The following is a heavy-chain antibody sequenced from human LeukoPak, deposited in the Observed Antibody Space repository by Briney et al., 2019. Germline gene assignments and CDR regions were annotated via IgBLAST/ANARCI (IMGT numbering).Heavy chain of an antibody. Sequence: SETLSLTCTVSGGSISSSSYYWGWIRQPPGKGLEWIGSIYYSGSTYYNPSLKSRVTMSVGTSKNQFSLKLSSVTAADTAVYYCARDRGSYYDYWGQGTLVTVSS. CDR2: IYYSGST. D-gene: IGHD3-16*01. CDR3: ARDRGSYYDY. V-gene: IGHV4-39*07. CDR1: GGSISSSSYY. J-gene: IGHJ4*02.